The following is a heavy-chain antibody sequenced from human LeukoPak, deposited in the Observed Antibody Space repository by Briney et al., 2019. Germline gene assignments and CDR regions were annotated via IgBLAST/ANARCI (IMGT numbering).Heavy chain of an antibody. D-gene: IGHD2-15*01. J-gene: IGHJ4*02. Sequence: SETLSLTCTVSGGSLSTYYWSWIRQPPGKGLEWIGYIYYSGSTNYNPSLKRRVTISVDTSKNQFSLKLSSVTAADTAVYYCARDEGDGSYFDNWGQGTLVTVSS. CDR2: IYYSGST. CDR3: ARDEGDGSYFDN. V-gene: IGHV4-59*01. CDR1: GGSLSTYY.